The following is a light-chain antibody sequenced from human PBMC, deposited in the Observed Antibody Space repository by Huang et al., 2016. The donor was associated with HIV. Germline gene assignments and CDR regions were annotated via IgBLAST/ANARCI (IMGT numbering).Light chain of an antibody. CDR1: QGITDD. Sequence: AIQMTQSPSSLSASVGDRVTITCRASQGITDDVAWYQQKPGKAPKLLISGASTLRSGVPSRFSGSGSGTEFTLTISSLQPEDYATYYCLQDHNYPRTFGQGTKVEI. CDR3: LQDHNYPRT. V-gene: IGKV1-6*01. J-gene: IGKJ1*01. CDR2: GAS.